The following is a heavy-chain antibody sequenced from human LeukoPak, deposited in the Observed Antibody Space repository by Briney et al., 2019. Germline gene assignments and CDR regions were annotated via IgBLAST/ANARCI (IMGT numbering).Heavy chain of an antibody. CDR1: GFTFSIYA. Sequence: GRSLRLSCAASGFTFSIYAMHWVRQAPGKGLEWVAGVSYNGSNEFYSDSVKGRFTITRDNSMNTVFLQMDSLRAEDTGVYHCARDRGGSGFYYFDYWGQGTLVTVSS. J-gene: IGHJ4*02. V-gene: IGHV3-30-3*01. CDR3: ARDRGGSGFYYFDY. D-gene: IGHD2-15*01. CDR2: VSYNGSNE.